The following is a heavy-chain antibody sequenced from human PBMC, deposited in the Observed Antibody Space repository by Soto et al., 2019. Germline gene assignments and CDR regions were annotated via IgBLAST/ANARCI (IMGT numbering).Heavy chain of an antibody. J-gene: IGHJ6*02. CDR2: ISWHSGRI. CDR1: GFTFDDFA. Sequence: EAQLMESGGGFVQPGTSLRLSCVASGFTFDDFAMHWVRQVPGKGLEWVSGISWHSGRIGYADSVKGRFTVSRDYARNSLYLQMNSLRAEDTALYYCARGHYDSSGYTYYNGLDVWGQGTTVTVSS. D-gene: IGHD3-22*01. CDR3: ARGHYDSSGYTYYNGLDV. V-gene: IGHV3-9*01.